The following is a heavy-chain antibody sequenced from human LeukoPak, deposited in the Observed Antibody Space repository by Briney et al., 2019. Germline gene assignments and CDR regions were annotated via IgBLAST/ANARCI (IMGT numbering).Heavy chain of an antibody. CDR2: ISAYNGNT. CDR3: ARAALRYFDWLPGGNWFDP. CDR1: GYTFTNYG. J-gene: IGHJ5*02. Sequence: ASVKVSCKASGYTFTNYGISWVRQAPGQGLEWMGWISAYNGNTNYAQKLQGRVTMTTDTSTSTAYMELRSLRSDDTAVYYCARAALRYFDWLPGGNWFDPWGQGTLVTVSS. D-gene: IGHD3-9*01. V-gene: IGHV1-18*01.